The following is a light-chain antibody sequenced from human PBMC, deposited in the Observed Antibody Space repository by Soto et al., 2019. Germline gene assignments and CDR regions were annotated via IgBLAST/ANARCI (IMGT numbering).Light chain of an antibody. Sequence: QSVLTQPPSASGTPGQRVTISCSGSSSNIGSYTVNWYQQLPGTAPKLLIYSNNQRPSGVPDRFSGYKSGTSASLAISGLQSEDETDYYCAAWDDSLNGPVFGGGTKVTVL. CDR2: SNN. CDR1: SSNIGSYT. V-gene: IGLV1-44*01. J-gene: IGLJ2*01. CDR3: AAWDDSLNGPV.